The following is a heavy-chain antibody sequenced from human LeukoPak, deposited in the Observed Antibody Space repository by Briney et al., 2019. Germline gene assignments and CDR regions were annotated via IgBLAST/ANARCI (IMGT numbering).Heavy chain of an antibody. V-gene: IGHV1-69*05. CDR1: GYTFTSYD. CDR3: ASRNSSSIDY. J-gene: IGHJ4*02. Sequence: GASVKVSCKASGYTFTSYDINWVRQAPGQGLEWMGGIIPIFGTANYAQKFQGRVTITTDESTSTAYMELSSLRSEDTAVYYCASRNSSSIDYWGQGTLVTVSS. D-gene: IGHD6-13*01. CDR2: IIPIFGTA.